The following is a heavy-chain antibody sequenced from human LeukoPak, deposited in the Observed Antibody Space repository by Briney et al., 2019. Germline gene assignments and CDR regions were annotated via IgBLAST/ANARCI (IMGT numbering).Heavy chain of an antibody. J-gene: IGHJ4*02. D-gene: IGHD2-8*01. V-gene: IGHV4-34*01. Sequence: SETLSLTCAVYGESFSGYYWTWIRQPPGKGLEWIGEVNQRGGISYNPSLKSRVSISVKTSRNQCSLKLTSVTAADTAVYFCASGGVGPRLQNWGQGSLVTVSS. CDR3: ASGGVGPRLQN. CDR2: VNQRGGI. CDR1: GESFSGYY.